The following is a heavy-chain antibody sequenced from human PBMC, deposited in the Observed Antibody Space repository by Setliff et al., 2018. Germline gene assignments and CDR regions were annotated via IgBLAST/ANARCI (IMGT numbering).Heavy chain of an antibody. V-gene: IGHV1-69*05. Sequence: GASVKVSCKASGGTFSSYGISWVRQAPGQGLEWMGGTIPVFGTTNYAQEFQGRVTITTDESTNTAYMELSSLRAEDTAVYYCARSRGAYCSGGICYTYYFDYWGQGTLVTVSS. CDR3: ARSRGAYCSGGICYTYYFDY. CDR1: GGTFSSYG. CDR2: TIPVFGTT. D-gene: IGHD2-15*01. J-gene: IGHJ4*02.